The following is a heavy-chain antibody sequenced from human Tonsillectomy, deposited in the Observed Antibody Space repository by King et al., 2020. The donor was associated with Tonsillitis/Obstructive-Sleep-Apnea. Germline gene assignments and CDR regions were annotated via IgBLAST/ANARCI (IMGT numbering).Heavy chain of an antibody. CDR1: GFIFDDFG. CDR3: ARAASGLCSGGSCYSVYMDV. V-gene: IGHV3-20*04. D-gene: IGHD2-15*01. J-gene: IGHJ6*03. CDR2: INWNGGDT. Sequence: QLVQSGGGVVRPGGSLRLSCAASGFIFDDFGMSWVRHAPGKGLEWVSGINWNGGDTGHADSVKGRFTTSRDNAQNSLYLQMNSLRAEDTALYFCARAASGLCSGGSCYSVYMDVWGKGTTVTVSS.